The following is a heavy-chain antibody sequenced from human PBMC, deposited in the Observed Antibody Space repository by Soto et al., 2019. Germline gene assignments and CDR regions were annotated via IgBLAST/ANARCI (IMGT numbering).Heavy chain of an antibody. J-gene: IGHJ4*02. CDR1: GFTFSSYW. Sequence: EVQLVESGGGLVQPGGSLRLSCAASGFTFSSYWMHWVRQAPGKGLVWVSRIKSDGSSTSYADSVKGRFTISRDNAKNRLDLQMNSLSAEETAVSYCARSGGGELGSWGQGTMVTVSS. CDR3: ARSGGGELGS. CDR2: IKSDGSST. V-gene: IGHV3-74*01. D-gene: IGHD3-16*01.